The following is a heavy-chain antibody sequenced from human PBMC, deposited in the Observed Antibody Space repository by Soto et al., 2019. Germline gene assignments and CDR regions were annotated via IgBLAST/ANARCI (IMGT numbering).Heavy chain of an antibody. CDR2: IYHSGST. Sequence: SEPLSLTCAVSGGSISSSNWWSWVSQPPGKGLEWIGEIYHSGSTNYNPSLKSRVTISVDKSKNQFSLKLSSVTAADTAVYYCARDRYSSGWYDYWGQGTLVTVSS. CDR3: ARDRYSSGWYDY. J-gene: IGHJ4*02. D-gene: IGHD6-19*01. CDR1: GGSISSSNW. V-gene: IGHV4-4*02.